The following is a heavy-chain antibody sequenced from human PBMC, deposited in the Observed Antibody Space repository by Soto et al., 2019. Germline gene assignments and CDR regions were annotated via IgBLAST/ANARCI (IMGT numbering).Heavy chain of an antibody. CDR2: IIPIFGTA. D-gene: IGHD2-2*01. CDR1: GGTFSSYA. J-gene: IGHJ4*02. V-gene: IGHV1-69*01. Sequence: QVQLVQSGAEVKKPGSSVKVSCKASGGTFSSYAISWVRQAPGQGLEWMGGIIPIFGTANYAQKFQGRVTITADESTSTAYMELSSLRSADTAVYYCARSSIVVVPAATMILGFDYWGQGTLVTVSS. CDR3: ARSSIVVVPAATMILGFDY.